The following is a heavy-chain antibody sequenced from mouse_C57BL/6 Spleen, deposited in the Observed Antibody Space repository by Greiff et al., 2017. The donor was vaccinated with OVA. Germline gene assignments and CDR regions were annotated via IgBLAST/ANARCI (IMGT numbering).Heavy chain of an antibody. V-gene: IGHV5-16*01. J-gene: IGHJ2*01. CDR1: GFTFSDYY. CDR3: ARVNSSYYYGSSYDYFDY. D-gene: IGHD1-1*01. Sequence: EVQVVESEGGLVQPGSSMKLSCTASGFTFSDYYMAWVRQVPEKGLEWVANINYDGSSTYYLDSLKSRFIISRDNAKNILYLQMSSLKSEDTATYYCARVNSSYYYGSSYDYFDYWGQGTTLTVSS. CDR2: INYDGSST.